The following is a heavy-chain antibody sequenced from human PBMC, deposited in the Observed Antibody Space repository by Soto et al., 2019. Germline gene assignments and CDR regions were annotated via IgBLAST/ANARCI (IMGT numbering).Heavy chain of an antibody. V-gene: IGHV1-18*01. CDR1: GYMFSMSG. CDR3: AREGPRPYYYYGMDV. J-gene: IGHJ6*02. CDR2: ISGYNGKT. Sequence: QVQLVQSGAEVKKPGASVKVSCKSSGYMFSMSGISWVRQAPGQGLEWMGWISGYNGKTNYEQKFQDRVTMTTDTSTNMAYMGLRSLRSDDTAVYYCAREGPRPYYYYGMDVWGQGTTVTVSS.